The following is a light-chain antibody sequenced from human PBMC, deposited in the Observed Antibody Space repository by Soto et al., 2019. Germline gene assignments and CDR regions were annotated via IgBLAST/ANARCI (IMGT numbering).Light chain of an antibody. V-gene: IGKV1-5*01. Sequence: DIQMTQSPSTLSASVGDGVTITCRASQSIGTWLAWYQQKPGKAPKVLIYDVSSLKSGVPSRFSGSGSGTDFTLTISCLQSEDFATYYCQQYYSYPQLTFGGGTKVDI. CDR3: QQYYSYPQLT. CDR2: DVS. CDR1: QSIGTW. J-gene: IGKJ4*01.